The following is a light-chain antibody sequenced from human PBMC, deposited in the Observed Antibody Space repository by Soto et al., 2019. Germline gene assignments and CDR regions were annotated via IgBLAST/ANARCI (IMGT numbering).Light chain of an antibody. CDR2: KAS. CDR3: QHDNSYSEA. J-gene: IGKJ1*01. CDR1: QTIRSW. Sequence: DIQMTQSPSTLSGSVGDRVTITCRASQTIRSWLAWYQQKPGKAPKLLIYKASTLKSGVPSRFSGSGSGTEFTLTISSLQPDDFATYYCQHDNSYSEAFGQGTKVELK. V-gene: IGKV1-5*03.